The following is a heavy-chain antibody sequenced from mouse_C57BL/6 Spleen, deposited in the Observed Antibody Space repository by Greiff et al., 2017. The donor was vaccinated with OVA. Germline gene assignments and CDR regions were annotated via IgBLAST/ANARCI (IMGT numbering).Heavy chain of an antibody. D-gene: IGHD1-1*01. CDR2: INPSSGYT. J-gene: IGHJ4*01. CDR1: GYTFTSHW. V-gene: IGHV1-7*01. CDR3: ATPYYYGSSSHYYAMDY. Sequence: VQLQESGAELAKPGASVKLSCKASGYTFTSHWMHWVKQRPGQGLEWIGYINPSSGYTKYNQKFKDKATLTADKSSSTAYMQLSSLTYEDSAVYYCATPYYYGSSSHYYAMDYWGQGTSVTVSS.